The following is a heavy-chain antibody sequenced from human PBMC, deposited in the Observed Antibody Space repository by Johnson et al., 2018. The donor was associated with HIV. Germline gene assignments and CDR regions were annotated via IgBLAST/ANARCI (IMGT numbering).Heavy chain of an antibody. J-gene: IGHJ3*02. Sequence: VQLVESGGGLVQPGGSLRLSCAASGFTFSGYWMSWVRQAPGKGLEWLATLNEGGSQKYYVDAVKGRFSISRDNGKNSLYLQMNSLRAEDTALYYCAKDSMNWNDETTDAFDIWGQGTMVTVSS. D-gene: IGHD1-1*01. CDR1: GFTFSGYW. CDR3: AKDSMNWNDETTDAFDI. CDR2: LNEGGSQK. V-gene: IGHV3-7*03.